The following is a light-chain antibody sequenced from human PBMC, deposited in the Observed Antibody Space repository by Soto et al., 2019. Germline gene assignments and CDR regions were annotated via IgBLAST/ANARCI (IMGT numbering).Light chain of an antibody. CDR2: KAS. Sequence: DIQMTQPPSTLSSSVGDRVAITCRASQTISTWLAWYKQKPGKAPNLLIYKASTLQSGVPSRFRGSGSGTEFTLTISSLQPEDFATYYCQQYNSELWTFGQGTKVDI. CDR3: QQYNSELWT. CDR1: QTISTW. V-gene: IGKV1-5*03. J-gene: IGKJ1*01.